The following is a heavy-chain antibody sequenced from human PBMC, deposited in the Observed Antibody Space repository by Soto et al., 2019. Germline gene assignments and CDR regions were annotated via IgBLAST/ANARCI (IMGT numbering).Heavy chain of an antibody. Sequence: EVQLVESGGGLVQPGGSLRLSCAASGFTFSLYSMSWVRQAPGKGLEWVSYISRSSTGIHYADSVKGRFTISRDDATNSMHLQMNRLRDGDTAVYYCARAVTWGLDVWGKGTTVSISS. D-gene: IGHD3-10*01. CDR1: GFTFSLYS. J-gene: IGHJ6*04. CDR3: ARAVTWGLDV. CDR2: ISRSSTGI. V-gene: IGHV3-48*02.